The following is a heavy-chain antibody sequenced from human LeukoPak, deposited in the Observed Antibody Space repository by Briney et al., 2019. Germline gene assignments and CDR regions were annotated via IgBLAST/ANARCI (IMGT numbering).Heavy chain of an antibody. CDR2: INHSGST. CDR1: GVSFSGYY. CDR3: ARGPYDSSGYYFVIVQLYCFDY. V-gene: IGHV4-34*01. D-gene: IGHD3-22*01. J-gene: IGHJ4*02. Sequence: SETLSLTCAVYGVSFSGYYWRWVRQPPGKGLEWVGEINHSGSTNYNLSLKSRVTISVDTSKNKFSLKLSFVTAADTVVYYCARGPYDSSGYYFVIVQLYCFDYWGQGTLVTVSS.